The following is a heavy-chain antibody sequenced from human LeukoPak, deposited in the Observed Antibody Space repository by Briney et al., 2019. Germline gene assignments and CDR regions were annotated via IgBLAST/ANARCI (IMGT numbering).Heavy chain of an antibody. Sequence: PETLSLTCTVSGGSISSFYWSWIRQPPGKGLEWIGYIYYTGSTNYNPSLKSRVTISVDTSKNQFSPKLSSVSAADTAVYYCARVVVAAGSNWFDSWGQGTLVTVSP. CDR1: GGSISSFY. D-gene: IGHD2-15*01. V-gene: IGHV4-59*01. J-gene: IGHJ5*01. CDR3: ARVVVAAGSNWFDS. CDR2: IYYTGST.